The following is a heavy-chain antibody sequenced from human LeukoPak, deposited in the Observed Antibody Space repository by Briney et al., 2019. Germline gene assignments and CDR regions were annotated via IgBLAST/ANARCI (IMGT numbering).Heavy chain of an antibody. CDR3: ARDDRVSSGWYSRRTHLDY. V-gene: IGHV3-33*01. CDR1: GFTFSSYG. D-gene: IGHD6-19*01. CDR2: IWYDGSNK. Sequence: PGGSLRLSCAASGFTFSSYGMHWVRQAPGKGLEWVAVIWYDGSNKYYADSVKGRFTISRDNSKNTLYLQMNSLRAEDTAVYYCARDDRVSSGWYSRRTHLDYWGQGTLVTVSS. J-gene: IGHJ4*02.